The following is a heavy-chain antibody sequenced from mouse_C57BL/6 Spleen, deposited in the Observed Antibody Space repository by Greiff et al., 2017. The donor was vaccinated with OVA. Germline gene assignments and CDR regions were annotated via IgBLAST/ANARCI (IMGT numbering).Heavy chain of an antibody. CDR1: GYTFTSYW. CDR3: ARSRITTVVIDY. Sequence: QVQLQQPGAELVRPGSSVKLSCKASGYTFTSYWMDWVKQRPGQGLEWIGNIYPSDSETPYNQKFKDKATLTVDKSSSTAYMQLSSLTSEDSAVYYCARSRITTVVIDYWGQGTTLTVSS. V-gene: IGHV1-61*01. CDR2: IYPSDSET. J-gene: IGHJ2*01. D-gene: IGHD1-1*01.